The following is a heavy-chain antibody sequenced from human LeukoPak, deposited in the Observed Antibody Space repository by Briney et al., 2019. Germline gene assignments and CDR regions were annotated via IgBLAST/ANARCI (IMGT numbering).Heavy chain of an antibody. CDR2: ISAYNGNT. CDR1: GYTFTSYG. Sequence: GASVKVSCKASGYTFTSYGISWVRQAPGQGLEWMGWISAYNGNTNYAQKLQGRVTMTTDTSTSTAYMELRSLRSDDTAVYYCARDGQGSIGYSSSWYDGGHDRPPLDYWGQGTLVTVSS. J-gene: IGHJ4*02. V-gene: IGHV1-18*01. CDR3: ARDGQGSIGYSSSWYDGGHDRPPLDY. D-gene: IGHD6-13*01.